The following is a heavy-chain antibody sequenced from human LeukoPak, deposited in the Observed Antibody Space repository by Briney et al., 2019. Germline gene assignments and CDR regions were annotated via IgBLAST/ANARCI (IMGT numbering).Heavy chain of an antibody. Sequence: SETLSLTCTVSGGSISSSTYYWGWIRQPPGKGLEWIGSVYYTGNTYYNPSLKSRVTLSVDTSKNQFSLKLSSVTAADTAVYYCARAGYYDSSGLDFDYWGQGTLVTVSS. CDR2: VYYTGNT. J-gene: IGHJ4*02. V-gene: IGHV4-39*07. CDR1: GGSISSSTYY. CDR3: ARAGYYDSSGLDFDY. D-gene: IGHD3-22*01.